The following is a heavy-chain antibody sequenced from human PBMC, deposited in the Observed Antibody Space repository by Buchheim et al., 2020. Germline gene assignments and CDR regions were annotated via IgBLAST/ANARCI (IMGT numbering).Heavy chain of an antibody. CDR3: AKDQTDDYGDYYYYGMDV. J-gene: IGHJ6*02. V-gene: IGHV3-30*18. CDR2: ISYDGSNK. D-gene: IGHD4-17*01. CDR1: GFTFSSYG. Sequence: QVQLVESGGGVVQPGRSLRLSCPASGFTFSSYGMHWVRQAPGKGLEWVAVISYDGSNKYYADSVKGRFTISRDNSKNTLYLQMNSLRAEDTAVYYCAKDQTDDYGDYYYYGMDVWGQGTT.